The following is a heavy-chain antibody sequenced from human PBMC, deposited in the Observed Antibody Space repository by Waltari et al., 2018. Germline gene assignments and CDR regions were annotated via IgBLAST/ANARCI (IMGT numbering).Heavy chain of an antibody. CDR2: IKEDGSKK. V-gene: IGHV3-7*01. CDR3: VRHGFWNFDF. D-gene: IGHD3-3*01. J-gene: IGHJ4*02. Sequence: EVQLVESGGGLVQPGGSLRLSCAGPGFTFGGNWMVWVRQAPGKGLEWVANIKEDGSKKNYVDSVEGRFTISRDNAKNSLYLQMNSLRAEDTALYYCVRHGFWNFDFWGQGTLVTVSS. CDR1: GFTFGGNW.